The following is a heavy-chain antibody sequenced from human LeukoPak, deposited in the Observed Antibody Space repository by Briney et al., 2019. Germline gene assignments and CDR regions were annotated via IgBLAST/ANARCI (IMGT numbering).Heavy chain of an antibody. V-gene: IGHV3-33*01. D-gene: IGHD2-15*01. CDR3: ARDLYCSGGSCLYFGY. J-gene: IGHJ4*02. CDR2: MYYDGISK. Sequence: GGSLRLSCAASGFTFSSYGMHWVRQTPGKGLEWVAVMYYDGISKYYADSVKGRFTISRDNSTNTLYLQMNSLRAEDTAVYFCARDLYCSGGSCLYFGYWGQGTLVTVSS. CDR1: GFTFSSYG.